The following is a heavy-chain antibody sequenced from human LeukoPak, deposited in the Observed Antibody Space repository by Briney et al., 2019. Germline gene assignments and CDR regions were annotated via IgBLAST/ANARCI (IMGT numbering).Heavy chain of an antibody. CDR2: ISGNTESI. Sequence: GGSLRLSCAASGFTFDDYAMHWVRQAPGKGLEWVSRISGNTESIDYADSVKGRFTISRDNAKNTLYLQMNRLRAEDTAVYYCAREGDNYYDSSGYDHWGQGTLVTVSS. J-gene: IGHJ4*02. V-gene: IGHV3-9*01. CDR1: GFTFDDYA. CDR3: AREGDNYYDSSGYDH. D-gene: IGHD3-22*01.